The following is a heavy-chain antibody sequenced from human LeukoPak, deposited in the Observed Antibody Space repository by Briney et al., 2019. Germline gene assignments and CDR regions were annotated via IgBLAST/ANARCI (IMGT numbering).Heavy chain of an antibody. Sequence: GGSLKLSCAASGFTVSSNYMSWVRQAPGKGLEWVSVIYSGGSTYYADSVKGRFTISRDNSKNTLYLQMNSLRAEDTAVYYCASSSSWYYFDYWGQGTLVTVSS. CDR1: GFTVSSNY. CDR3: ASSSSWYYFDY. V-gene: IGHV3-66*01. CDR2: IYSGGST. D-gene: IGHD6-13*01. J-gene: IGHJ4*02.